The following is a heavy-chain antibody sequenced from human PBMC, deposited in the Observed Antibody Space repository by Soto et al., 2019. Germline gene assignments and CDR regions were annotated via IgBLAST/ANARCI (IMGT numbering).Heavy chain of an antibody. J-gene: IGHJ5*02. CDR1: GFTFRNYA. CDR3: ASPYEKNLSWGFDP. CDR2: ISGSGGST. D-gene: IGHD3-22*01. Sequence: AGGSLRLSCAASGFTFRNYAVSWVRQAPGKGLEWVSGISGSGGSTYYADSVKGRFTISRDNSKNTLYLQMNSLRAEDTAVYYCASPYEKNLSWGFDPWGQGTLVTVS. V-gene: IGHV3-23*01.